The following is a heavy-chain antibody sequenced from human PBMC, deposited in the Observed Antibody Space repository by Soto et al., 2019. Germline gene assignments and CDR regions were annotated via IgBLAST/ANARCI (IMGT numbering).Heavy chain of an antibody. J-gene: IGHJ4*02. Sequence: SETLSLTCTVSGDSISSSSFYWAWIRQPPGKGLEWIGSIYPSGSTYYNPSLKSRVTISVDTSKNQFSLKLDSVTAADTAVYFCERHSIWLLLSDYWGQGSLVTVS. CDR1: GDSISSSSFY. D-gene: IGHD3-22*01. CDR2: IYPSGST. CDR3: ERHSIWLLLSDY. V-gene: IGHV4-39*01.